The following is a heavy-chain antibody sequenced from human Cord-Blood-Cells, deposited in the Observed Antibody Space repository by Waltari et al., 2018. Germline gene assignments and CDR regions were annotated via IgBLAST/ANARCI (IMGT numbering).Heavy chain of an antibody. CDR2: MYPGDSVT. D-gene: IGHD3-9*01. CDR1: GYSFTSYW. V-gene: IGHV5-51*07. J-gene: IGHJ4*02. CDR3: ARHDLYGTGYSNGFDY. Sequence: EVQLVQSGAEVKKPGESLKISCKGSGYSFTSYWIGWVHQMPGKGLEWMGIMYPGDSVTIYSPSIQCQVTISADKSISTAYLQWSSLKASDTAMYYCARHDLYGTGYSNGFDYWGQGTLVTVSS.